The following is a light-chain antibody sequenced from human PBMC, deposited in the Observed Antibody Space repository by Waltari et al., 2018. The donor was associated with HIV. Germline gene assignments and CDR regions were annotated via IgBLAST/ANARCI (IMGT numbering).Light chain of an antibody. CDR1: HRVLYISNNTHY. Sequence: DIVMTQSPASLAVTLGERASINCKSSHRVLYISNNTHYLAWDQHKGGHPPQLLIYWAATLEIGVPDRFTASVSGTNFTLTITNLQADDVAIYFCQQYYKTPRTFGGVTKIEI. CDR2: WAA. CDR3: QQYYKTPRT. J-gene: IGKJ4*01. V-gene: IGKV4-1*01.